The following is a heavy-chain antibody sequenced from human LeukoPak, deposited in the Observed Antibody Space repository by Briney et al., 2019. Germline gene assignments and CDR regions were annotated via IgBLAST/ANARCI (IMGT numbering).Heavy chain of an antibody. CDR1: GFIFNNAW. J-gene: IGHJ4*02. CDR2: IKSKTDGGTT. D-gene: IGHD6-6*01. CDR3: TTTTRYSSSPAAY. Sequence: PGGSLRLSCAASGFIFNNAWMSWVRQAPGKGLEWVGRIKSKTDGGTTDYAAPVKGRFTISRDDSKNTLYLQMNSLKTEDTAVYYCTTTTRYSSSPAAYWGQGTLVTVSS. V-gene: IGHV3-15*01.